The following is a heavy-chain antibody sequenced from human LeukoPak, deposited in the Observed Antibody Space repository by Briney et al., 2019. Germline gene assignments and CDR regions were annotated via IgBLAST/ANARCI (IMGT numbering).Heavy chain of an antibody. CDR1: GVSISSSDYY. D-gene: IGHD6-19*01. CDR3: ARRPGSGWFFDY. Sequence: SETLSLTCTVSGVSISSSDYYWGWIRQPPGKALEWIGTIHYDGTTYYNPSLKSRVTISVDTSNNQFSLKVTSVTAADTAVFYCARRPGSGWFFDYWGQGTLATVSS. J-gene: IGHJ4*02. CDR2: IHYDGTT. V-gene: IGHV4-39*01.